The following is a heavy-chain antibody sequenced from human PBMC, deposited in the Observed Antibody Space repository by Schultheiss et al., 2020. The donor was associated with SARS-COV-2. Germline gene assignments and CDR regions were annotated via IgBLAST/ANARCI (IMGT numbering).Heavy chain of an antibody. CDR2: ISYDGSNK. V-gene: IGHV3-30*03. J-gene: IGHJ4*02. CDR1: GFTFSSYG. Sequence: GGSLRLSCAASGFTFSSYGMHWVRQAPGKGLEWVAVISYDGSNKYYADSVKGRFTISRDNSKNTLFLQMNSLRAEDTAVYYCARLQGDHLRSGDYWGQGTLVTVSS. D-gene: IGHD2-21*02. CDR3: ARLQGDHLRSGDY.